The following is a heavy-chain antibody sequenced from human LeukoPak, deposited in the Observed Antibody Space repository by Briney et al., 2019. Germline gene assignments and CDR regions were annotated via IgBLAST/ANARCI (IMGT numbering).Heavy chain of an antibody. CDR2: IYPGDSDT. J-gene: IGHJ4*02. D-gene: IGHD6-13*01. Sequence: GEALKISFKGSGYSFTSYWTGWVRQMPGKGLQWMGIIYPGDSDTRYSPSFQGQVTISADKSISTAYLQWSSLKASDTAMYYCARLMTYSSSSYASAIGHWGQGTLVTVSS. CDR3: ARLMTYSSSSYASAIGH. V-gene: IGHV5-51*01. CDR1: GYSFTSYW.